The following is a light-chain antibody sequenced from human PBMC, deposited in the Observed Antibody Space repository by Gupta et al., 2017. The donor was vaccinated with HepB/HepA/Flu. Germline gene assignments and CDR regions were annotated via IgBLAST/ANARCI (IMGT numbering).Light chain of an antibody. Sequence: EIVLTQSPVTLSLSPGDTAPLSCRANETISNNLAWYQKKPGQPPRLLIYDASVTATGVPARISGSGSGTDFSLIISSLEAGDFAVYYCQQRSLWPPTFGGGTRVEIK. CDR2: DAS. V-gene: IGKV3-11*01. CDR3: QQRSLWPPT. CDR1: ETISNN. J-gene: IGKJ4*01.